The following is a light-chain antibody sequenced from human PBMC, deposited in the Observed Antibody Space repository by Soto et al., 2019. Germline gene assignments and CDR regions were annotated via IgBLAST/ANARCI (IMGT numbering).Light chain of an antibody. Sequence: EIFLTQSPGTLSLSPGEIATLSCRASQSVSSYLAWYQQKPGQAPRLLIYDASTRATGIPARFSGSGSGTEFTLTISSLQSEDFAVYYCQQYTNWRTFGQGTKVDIK. CDR3: QQYTNWRT. J-gene: IGKJ1*01. CDR2: DAS. V-gene: IGKV3-15*01. CDR1: QSVSSY.